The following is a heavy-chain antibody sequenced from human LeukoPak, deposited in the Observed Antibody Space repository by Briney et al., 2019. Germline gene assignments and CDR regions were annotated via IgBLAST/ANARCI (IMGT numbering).Heavy chain of an antibody. CDR2: IYTSGST. CDR3: AGQVYTPKFDP. CDR1: GGSISSYY. J-gene: IGHJ5*02. V-gene: IGHV4-4*09. D-gene: IGHD1-1*01. Sequence: PSETLSLTCTVSGGSISSYYWSWIRQPPGKGLEWIGYIYTSGSTNYNPSLKSRVTISVDTSENQFSLKLSSVTAADTAVYYCAGQVYTPKFDPWGQGTLVTVSS.